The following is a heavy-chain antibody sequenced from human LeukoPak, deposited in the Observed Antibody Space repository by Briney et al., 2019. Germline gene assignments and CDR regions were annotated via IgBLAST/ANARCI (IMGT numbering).Heavy chain of an antibody. CDR3: ASGGSGYFHTSSDYGMDV. CDR2: IYPGDSDT. D-gene: IGHD3-3*01. CDR1: GYSFTSYW. J-gene: IGHJ6*02. V-gene: IGHV5-51*01. Sequence: GESLKISCKGSGYSFTSYWIGWVRQMPGKGLEWVGIIYPGDSDTRYSPSFQGQVTISADKSISTAYLQWSSLKASDTAMYYCASGGSGYFHTSSDYGMDVWGQGTTVTVSS.